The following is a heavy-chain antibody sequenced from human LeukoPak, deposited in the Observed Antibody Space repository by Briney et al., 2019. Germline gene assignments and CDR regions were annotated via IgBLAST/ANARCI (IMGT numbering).Heavy chain of an antibody. J-gene: IGHJ4*02. CDR1: GGSISRYY. D-gene: IGHD5-12*01. Sequence: PSETLSLTCTVSGGSISRYYWGWIRQPPGKGLEWIGYVFYSGTTNYNPSLKSRVTISIDTSKTQFSLKLNSVTAADTAVYYCARAPDIVATLAFDYWGQGTLVTVSS. CDR2: VFYSGTT. V-gene: IGHV4-59*01. CDR3: ARAPDIVATLAFDY.